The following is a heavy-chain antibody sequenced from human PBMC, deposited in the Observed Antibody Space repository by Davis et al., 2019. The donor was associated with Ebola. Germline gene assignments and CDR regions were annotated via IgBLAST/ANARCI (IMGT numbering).Heavy chain of an antibody. Sequence: PGGSLRLSCAASGFTFNSYAMTWVRQAPGKGLEWISYIRRGGDVTYYADSVKGRFTVSRDNAKNSLYLQRFSLRDEDTAVYYCVREAGGGSYADVWGKGTTVTVSS. CDR1: GFTFNSYA. V-gene: IGHV3-48*02. CDR2: IRRGGDVT. J-gene: IGHJ6*04. CDR3: VREAGGGSYADV. D-gene: IGHD1-26*01.